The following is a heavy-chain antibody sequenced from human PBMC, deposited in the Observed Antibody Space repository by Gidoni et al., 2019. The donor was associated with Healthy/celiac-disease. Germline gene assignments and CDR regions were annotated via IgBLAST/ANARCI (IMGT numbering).Heavy chain of an antibody. CDR3: AKGPSIAAAATGFDY. CDR1: GFTFDDYA. V-gene: IGHV3-9*01. Sequence: EVQLVESGGGLVQPGRSLRLSCAASGFTFDDYAMHWVRQSPGKGLEWVSGISWNSGSIGYADSVKGRFTISRDNAKNSLYLQMNSLRAEDTALYYCAKGPSIAAAATGFDYWGQGTLVTVSS. D-gene: IGHD6-13*01. CDR2: ISWNSGSI. J-gene: IGHJ4*02.